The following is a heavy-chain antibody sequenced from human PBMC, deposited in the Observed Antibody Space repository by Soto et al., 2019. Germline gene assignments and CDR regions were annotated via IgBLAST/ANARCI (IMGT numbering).Heavy chain of an antibody. CDR1: GYSFTSYW. CDR3: ARHIVEGYYDISGLFVY. Sequence: PGESLKISCKGSGYSFTSYWISWVRQMPGKGLEWMGRIDPSDSYTNYSPSFQGHVTISADKSISTAYLEWSSLKASDTAMYYCARHIVEGYYDISGLFVYWGQGALVTVSS. D-gene: IGHD3-22*01. CDR2: IDPSDSYT. J-gene: IGHJ4*02. V-gene: IGHV5-10-1*01.